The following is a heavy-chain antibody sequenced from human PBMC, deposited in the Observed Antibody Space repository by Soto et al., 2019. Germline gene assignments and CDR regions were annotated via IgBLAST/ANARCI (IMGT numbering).Heavy chain of an antibody. Sequence: SETLSLTCAVYGGSFSGYYWSWIRQPPGKGLEWIGEINHSGSTNYNPSLKSRVTISVDTSKNQFSLKLSSVTAADTAVYYCARYSSSPSGWFDPWGQGTLVTVSS. V-gene: IGHV4-34*01. CDR1: GGSFSGYY. CDR2: INHSGST. CDR3: ARYSSSPSGWFDP. J-gene: IGHJ5*02. D-gene: IGHD6-13*01.